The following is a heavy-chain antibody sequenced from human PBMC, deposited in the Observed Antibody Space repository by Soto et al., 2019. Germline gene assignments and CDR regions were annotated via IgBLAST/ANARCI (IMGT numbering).Heavy chain of an antibody. CDR2: IYYSGGT. Sequence: PSETLSLTCTVSGGSISSYYWSWIRQPPGKGLEWIGYIYYSGGTNYNPSLKSRVTISVDTSKNQFSLKLSSVTAADTAVYYCARERREYYYDSSGYYLKGYDAFDIWGQGTMVTVSS. V-gene: IGHV4-59*01. CDR3: ARERREYYYDSSGYYLKGYDAFDI. CDR1: GGSISSYY. J-gene: IGHJ3*02. D-gene: IGHD3-22*01.